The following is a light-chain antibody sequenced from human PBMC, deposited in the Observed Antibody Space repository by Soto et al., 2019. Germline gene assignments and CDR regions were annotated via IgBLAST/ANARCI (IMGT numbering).Light chain of an antibody. V-gene: IGKV3-20*01. J-gene: IGKJ1*01. CDR2: GAS. CDR3: QQYGGSAPWT. CDR1: QTVNNNY. Sequence: EIVLTQPPGPLSVSPGDRVTLSCRASQTVNNNYLAWYQQKPGQAPRLLIYGASTPATGPPARFSGSGSGTHFTLTVSRLEPEDFAVYYCQQYGGSAPWTFGPGTKVDMK.